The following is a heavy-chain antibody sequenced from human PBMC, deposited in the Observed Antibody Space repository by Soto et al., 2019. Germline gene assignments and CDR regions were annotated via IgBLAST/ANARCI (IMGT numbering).Heavy chain of an antibody. CDR3: AKVGVDDYIWGSYRYTQYFDY. Sequence: GGSLRLSCAASGFTFSSYGMHWVRQAPGKGLEWVAVISYDGSNKYYADSVKGRFTISRDNSKNTLYLQMNSLRAEDTAVYYCAKVGVDDYIWGSYRYTQYFDYWGQGTLVTVSS. J-gene: IGHJ4*02. CDR2: ISYDGSNK. CDR1: GFTFSSYG. D-gene: IGHD3-16*02. V-gene: IGHV3-30*18.